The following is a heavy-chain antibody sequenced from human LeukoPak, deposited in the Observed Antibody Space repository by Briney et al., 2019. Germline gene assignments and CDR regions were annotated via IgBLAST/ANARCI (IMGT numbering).Heavy chain of an antibody. CDR3: ARDGGSQWLAYYFDF. V-gene: IGHV3-30-3*01. D-gene: IGHD6-19*01. CDR2: ISYDGSNK. Sequence: GGSLRLSCAASGFTFSSYAIHWVRQAPGKGLEWVAVISYDGSNKYYAVSVKGRFTISRDNSKNTLYLQMNSLRAEDTAVYYCARDGGSQWLAYYFDFWGQGTLVTVSS. CDR1: GFTFSSYA. J-gene: IGHJ4*02.